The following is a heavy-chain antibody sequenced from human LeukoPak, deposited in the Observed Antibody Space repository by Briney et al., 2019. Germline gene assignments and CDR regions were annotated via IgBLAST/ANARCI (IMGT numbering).Heavy chain of an antibody. V-gene: IGHV4-59*08. D-gene: IGHD6-19*01. CDR3: ARHIDNGWYAF. J-gene: IGHJ4*02. Sequence: SETLFLTCTVSGGCISSYYWSWIRQPPGKGLEWIGYISYSGSTNYNPSLKSRVTMSVDRSRNQFSLKLNSVTAADTAVYYCARHIDNGWYAFWGQGTLVTVSS. CDR2: ISYSGST. CDR1: GGCISSYY.